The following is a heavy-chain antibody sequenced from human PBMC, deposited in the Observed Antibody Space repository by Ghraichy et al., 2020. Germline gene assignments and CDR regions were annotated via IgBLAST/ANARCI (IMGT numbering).Heavy chain of an antibody. V-gene: IGHV3-7*01. J-gene: IGHJ5*02. CDR2: IKVDGSEQ. Sequence: GGSLRLSCAASKFIFSDYWMSWVRQAPGKGLEWVANIKVDGSEQYYVDSVKGRFTISRDNAKNSLFLQMNSLRVEDTAVYYCARDFKRAAFDPWGQGTLVTVSS. CDR1: KFIFSDYW. D-gene: IGHD6-25*01. CDR3: ARDFKRAAFDP.